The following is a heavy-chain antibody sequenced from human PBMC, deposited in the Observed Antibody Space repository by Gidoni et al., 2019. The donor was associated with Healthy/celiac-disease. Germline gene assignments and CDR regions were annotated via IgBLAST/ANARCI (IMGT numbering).Heavy chain of an antibody. CDR1: GFTFSSYA. CDR3: AKLMRQQLAGGAVVGD. J-gene: IGHJ4*02. CDR2: IGGSGGST. D-gene: IGHD6-13*01. Sequence: EVQLLESGGGLVQPGGSLRLSCAASGFTFSSYAMSWVRQAPGKGLEWVSAIGGSGGSTYDADSVKGRFTISRDNSKNTLYLQMNSLRAEDTAVYYCAKLMRQQLAGGAVVGDWGQGTLVTVSS. V-gene: IGHV3-23*01.